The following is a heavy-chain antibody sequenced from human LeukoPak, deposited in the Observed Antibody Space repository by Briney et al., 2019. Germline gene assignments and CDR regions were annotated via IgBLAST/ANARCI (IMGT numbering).Heavy chain of an antibody. J-gene: IGHJ4*02. CDR1: GFTFTSYW. CDR3: VKDLSGSFSFDQ. V-gene: IGHV3-7*01. D-gene: IGHD1-26*01. Sequence: GGSLRLSCAASGFTFTSYWMSWVRQAPGKGLEWAADINQDGSEIYYVDSVKGRFTISRDNAKNSLSLQMNSLRAEDTAVYYCVKDLSGSFSFDQWGQGTLVTVSS. CDR2: INQDGSEI.